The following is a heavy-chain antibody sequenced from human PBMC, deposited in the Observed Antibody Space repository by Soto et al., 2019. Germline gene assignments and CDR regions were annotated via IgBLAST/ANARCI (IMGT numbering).Heavy chain of an antibody. J-gene: IGHJ5*02. V-gene: IGHV4-34*01. CDR2: INHSGST. Sequence: QVQLQQWGAGLLKPSETLSLTCAVYGGSFSGYYWSWIRQPPGKGLEWIGEINHSGSTNYNASLKSRVTISVDTSKNQFSLKLSSVTAADTAVYYCARGGSTVTTTGRWFDPWGQGTLVTVSS. CDR3: ARGGSTVTTTGRWFDP. CDR1: GGSFSGYY. D-gene: IGHD4-17*01.